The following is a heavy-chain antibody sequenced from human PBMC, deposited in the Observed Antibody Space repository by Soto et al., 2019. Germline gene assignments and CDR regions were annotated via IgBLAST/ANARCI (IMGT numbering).Heavy chain of an antibody. CDR1: GDSVSSNSAA. CDR2: AYYRSQWYY. J-gene: IGHJ6*02. D-gene: IGHD2-21*02. Sequence: SQTLSLTCVISGDSVSSNSAAWNWIRQSPSRGLEWLGRAYYRSQWYYDSAVSVRSRITVIPDTSKNQFSLQLNSVTPEDTAVYYCTKQKGDSRTYNGMHVWGQGTTVTVSS. V-gene: IGHV6-1*01. CDR3: TKQKGDSRTYNGMHV.